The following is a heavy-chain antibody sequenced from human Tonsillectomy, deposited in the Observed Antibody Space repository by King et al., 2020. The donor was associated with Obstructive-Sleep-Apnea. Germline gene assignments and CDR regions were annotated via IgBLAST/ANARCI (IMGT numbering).Heavy chain of an antibody. CDR3: ARRHGSGSGPFDY. CDR2: IYYSGST. CDR1: GGSISSYY. Sequence: HVQLQESGPGLVKPSETLSLTCTVSGGSISSYYWSWIRQPPGKGLEWIGYIYYSGSTNYNPSLKSRVTISVDTSKNQFSLKLSSVTAADTAVYYCARRHGSGSGPFDYWGQGTLVTVSS. D-gene: IGHD3-10*01. V-gene: IGHV4-59*08. J-gene: IGHJ4*02.